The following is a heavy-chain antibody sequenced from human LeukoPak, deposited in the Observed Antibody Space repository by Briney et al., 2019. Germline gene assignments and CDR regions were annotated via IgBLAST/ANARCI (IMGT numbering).Heavy chain of an antibody. J-gene: IGHJ4*02. CDR2: IYYSGST. CDR3: ARGVRVYGLATTTYFDY. V-gene: IGHV4-39*06. CDR1: GGSISSSSYF. D-gene: IGHD5-24*01. Sequence: SETVSLTCTVSGGSISSSSYFWGWIRQPPGKGLELIGSIYYSGSTYYNPSLKSRVTISVDTSKSQFPLKLSSVTAADTAVYYCARGVRVYGLATTTYFDYWGQGTLVTVSS.